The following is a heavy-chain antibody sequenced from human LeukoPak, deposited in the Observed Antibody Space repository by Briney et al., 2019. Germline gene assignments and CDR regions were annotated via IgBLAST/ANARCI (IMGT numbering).Heavy chain of an antibody. J-gene: IGHJ4*02. D-gene: IGHD4-23*01. CDR2: VYYSGNT. CDR3: ARANGGNSRYFDY. Sequence: SETLSLTCSVSGGSISSYFWSWIRQPPGKGLEWIGHVYYSGNTNYNPSLSGRVTISADRSKNHFSLRLKSVTAADTAAYYCARANGGNSRYFDYWGQGTLVTVSS. CDR1: GGSISSYF. V-gene: IGHV4-59*01.